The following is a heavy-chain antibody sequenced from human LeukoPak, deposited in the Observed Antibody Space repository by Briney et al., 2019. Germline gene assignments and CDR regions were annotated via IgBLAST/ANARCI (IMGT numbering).Heavy chain of an antibody. CDR2: VYYSGST. V-gene: IGHV4-59*01. D-gene: IGHD3-10*01. J-gene: IGHJ4*02. CDR3: ARSARDTSGSYYSPQPFDY. Sequence: SETLSLTCSVSGGSISTYFWSWIRQAPGEGLEWIGYVYYSGSTNYNPSLKSVVTMSVDTYKNQFYMQLTAVTAADTAVYYCARSARDTSGSYYSPQPFDYWGQGTLVTVSS. CDR1: GGSISTYF.